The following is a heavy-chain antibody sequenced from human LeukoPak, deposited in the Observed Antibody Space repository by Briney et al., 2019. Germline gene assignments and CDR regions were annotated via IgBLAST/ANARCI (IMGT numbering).Heavy chain of an antibody. D-gene: IGHD6-13*01. V-gene: IGHV5-51*01. CDR3: ARQRESSWSSFDY. J-gene: IGHJ4*02. CDR2: IYPGDSDT. CDR1: GYSFTFYW. Sequence: GESLKISCKGSGYSFTFYWIAWVRQMPGKGLEWMGIIYPGDSDTRYSPSFQGQVTISADKSISTAYLQWSSLKASDTAMYYCARQRESSWSSFDYWGQGTLVTVSS.